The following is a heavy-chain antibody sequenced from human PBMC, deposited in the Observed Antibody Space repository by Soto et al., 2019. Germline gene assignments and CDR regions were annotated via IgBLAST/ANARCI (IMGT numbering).Heavy chain of an antibody. CDR1: GASINTYY. Sequence: QVQLQQWGAGLLKPSETLSLTCAVSGASINTYYWTWIRQPPGKGLEWIGEINDSGSAKYNPSLKSRVTISVDTSKNQFTLRLSSVTATDTAVYYCAGLHGFSWYMDVWGKGTTVSVSS. CDR2: INDSGSA. J-gene: IGHJ6*03. CDR3: AGLHGFSWYMDV. D-gene: IGHD5-12*01. V-gene: IGHV4-34*01.